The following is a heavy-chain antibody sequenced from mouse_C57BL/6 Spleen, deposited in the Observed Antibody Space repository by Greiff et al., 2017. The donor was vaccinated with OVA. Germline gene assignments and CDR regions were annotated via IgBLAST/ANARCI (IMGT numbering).Heavy chain of an antibody. CDR2: IDPNSGGT. Sequence: QVQLQQSGAELVKPGASVKLSCKASGYTFTSYWMHWVKQRPGRGLEWIGRIDPNSGGTKYNEKFKSKATLTVDKPSSTAYMQLSILTSEDSAVYYCARVGNYYGSGYAMDYWGQGTSVTVSS. D-gene: IGHD1-1*01. CDR1: GYTFTSYW. CDR3: ARVGNYYGSGYAMDY. V-gene: IGHV1-72*01. J-gene: IGHJ4*01.